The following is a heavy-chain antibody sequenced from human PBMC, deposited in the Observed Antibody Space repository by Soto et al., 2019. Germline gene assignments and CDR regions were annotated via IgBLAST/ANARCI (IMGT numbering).Heavy chain of an antibody. V-gene: IGHV3-21*01. Sequence: GGSLRLSCAASGFTFSSSSMNWVRQAPGKGLEWVSSISSSSAYIYYADSVRGRFTISRDNAKNSLYLQMNSLRAEDTAVYYCARVSATGWHVNGRDYFEHWGLGTLVTVSS. J-gene: IGHJ4*02. D-gene: IGHD6-19*01. CDR2: ISSSSAYI. CDR3: ARVSATGWHVNGRDYFEH. CDR1: GFTFSSSS.